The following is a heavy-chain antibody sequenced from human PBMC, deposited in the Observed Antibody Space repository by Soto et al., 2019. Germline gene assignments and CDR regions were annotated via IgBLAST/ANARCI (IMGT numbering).Heavy chain of an antibody. CDR2: IYYSGST. D-gene: IGHD2-15*01. Sequence: PSETLSLPCTVSGGSISSSSYYWGWIRQPPGKGLEWIGSIYYSGSTYYNPSLKSRVTISVDTSKNQFSLKLSSVTAADTAVYYCARRRVAQGSPNWFDPWGQGTLVTVSS. CDR3: ARRRVAQGSPNWFDP. J-gene: IGHJ5*02. V-gene: IGHV4-39*01. CDR1: GGSISSSSYY.